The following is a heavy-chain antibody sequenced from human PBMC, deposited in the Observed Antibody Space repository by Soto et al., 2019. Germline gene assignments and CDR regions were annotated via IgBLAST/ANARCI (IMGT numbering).Heavy chain of an antibody. CDR2: ITGSGVGK. Sequence: EVQLLESGGGLVQPGGSLRLSCAASGFTFSAHAMTWVRQAPGKGLEWVSGITGSGVGKYYADSVKGRFTISRDNSENTLYLQINSVIAEDPDVYYCATDPVPSYWGQGALVTVSS. CDR3: ATDPVPSY. CDR1: GFTFSAHA. J-gene: IGHJ4*02. V-gene: IGHV3-23*01.